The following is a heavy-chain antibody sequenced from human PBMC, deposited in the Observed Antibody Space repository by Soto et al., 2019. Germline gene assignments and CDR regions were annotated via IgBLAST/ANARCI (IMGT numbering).Heavy chain of an antibody. J-gene: IGHJ6*02. V-gene: IGHV4-31*03. CDR2: IYYNGRT. Sequence: SETLSLTCTVSGDSISRVGFYWIRIRQHPGRGLEWIGYIYYNGRTYYNPSLKSRVTIAVDTSKNQFSLKLSSVTAADTAVYYCARDFGDVYYVFLTCVYYYDGIHVRGQGSTVTVSS. CDR3: ARDFGDVYYVFLTCVYYYDGIHV. CDR1: GDSISRVGFY. D-gene: IGHD3-9*01.